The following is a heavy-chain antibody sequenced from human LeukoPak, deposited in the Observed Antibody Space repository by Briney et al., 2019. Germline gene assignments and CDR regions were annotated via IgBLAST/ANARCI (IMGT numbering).Heavy chain of an antibody. CDR3: ARHGGNYDFDY. V-gene: IGHV4-59*08. CDR1: GGSISTYY. J-gene: IGHJ4*02. D-gene: IGHD4-11*01. CDR2: TYHRGST. Sequence: PSETLSLTCTVSGGSISTYYWSWIRQPPGKGLEWIGYTYHRGSTNWNPSLKSRVTMSVDTSKNQFSLKLTSVTAADTAVYYCARHGGNYDFDYWGQGTLVTVSS.